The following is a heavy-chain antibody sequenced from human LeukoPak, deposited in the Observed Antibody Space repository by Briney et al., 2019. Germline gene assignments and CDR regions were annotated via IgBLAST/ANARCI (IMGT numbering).Heavy chain of an antibody. CDR3: ARRSELSIAAAGSRYYFDY. Sequence: PGGSLRLSCAASGFTFSDYDMNWVRQAPGKGLEWVSSISSSSSYIYYADSVKGRFTISRDNAKNSLYLQMNSLRAEDTAVYYCARRSELSIAAAGSRYYFDYWGQGTLVTVSS. D-gene: IGHD6-13*01. CDR1: GFTFSDYD. CDR2: ISSSSSYI. J-gene: IGHJ4*02. V-gene: IGHV3-21*01.